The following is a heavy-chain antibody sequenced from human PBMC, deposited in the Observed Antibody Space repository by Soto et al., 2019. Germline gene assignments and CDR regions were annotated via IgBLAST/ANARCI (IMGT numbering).Heavy chain of an antibody. J-gene: IGHJ6*02. Sequence: GSLRLSCAASGFTFDDYTMHWVRQAPGKGLEWVSLISWDGGSTYYADSVKGRFTISRDNSKNSLYLQMNSLRTEDTALYYCAKASTPTIGYCTNGVCPNYYYGMDVWGQGTTVTVSS. D-gene: IGHD2-8*01. CDR2: ISWDGGST. CDR3: AKASTPTIGYCTNGVCPNYYYGMDV. CDR1: GFTFDDYT. V-gene: IGHV3-43*01.